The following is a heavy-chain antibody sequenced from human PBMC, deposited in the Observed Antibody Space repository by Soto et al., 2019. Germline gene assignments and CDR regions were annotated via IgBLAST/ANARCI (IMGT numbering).Heavy chain of an antibody. CDR2: IHPSGGST. CDR3: ARDSAMGFFDY. CDR1: GYTFTSYN. Sequence: ASVKVSCKASGYTFTSYNVHWVRQAPGQGLEWMGMIHPSGGSTSYAQKLQGRVTMTTATSTITAYMELRSLRSDDTAVYYCARDSAMGFFDYWGQGILVTVSS. D-gene: IGHD2-2*01. J-gene: IGHJ4*02. V-gene: IGHV1-46*01.